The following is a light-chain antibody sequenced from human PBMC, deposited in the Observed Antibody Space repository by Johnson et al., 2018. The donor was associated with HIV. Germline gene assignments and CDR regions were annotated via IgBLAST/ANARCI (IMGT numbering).Light chain of an antibody. CDR2: DNN. CDR3: GTWDSSLDAYV. Sequence: QSVLTQPPSVSAAPGQMVSISCSGSSSNIGKNYVSWYQQFPGTAPKLLIYDNNRRPSGIPDRFSGSKSGTSATLGITGLQTGDEADYYCGTWDSSLDAYVFGTGTKVAVL. J-gene: IGLJ1*01. CDR1: SSNIGKNY. V-gene: IGLV1-51*01.